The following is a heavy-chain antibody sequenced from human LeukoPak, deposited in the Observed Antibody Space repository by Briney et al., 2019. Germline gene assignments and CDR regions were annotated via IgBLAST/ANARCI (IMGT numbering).Heavy chain of an antibody. CDR1: GFTFSSYA. Sequence: PGGSLRLSCAASGFTFSSYAMSWVRQAPGKGLEWVSAISGSGGSTYYADSVKGRFTISRDNSKNTLYLQMNSLRAEDTAVYYCAKYYYGSGSYYKPYHFDYWGQGTLVTVPS. V-gene: IGHV3-23*01. CDR2: ISGSGGST. D-gene: IGHD3-10*01. J-gene: IGHJ4*02. CDR3: AKYYYGSGSYYKPYHFDY.